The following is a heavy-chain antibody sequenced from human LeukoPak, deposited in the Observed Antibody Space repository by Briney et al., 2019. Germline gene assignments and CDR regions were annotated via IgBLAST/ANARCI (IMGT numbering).Heavy chain of an antibody. V-gene: IGHV5-51*01. CDR3: ARGGATLNYYYGMDV. CDR1: GYSFTSYW. Sequence: GESLKISCKGSGYSFTSYWIGWVRQMPGKGLEWMGIIYPGDSDTRYSPSFQGQVTISADKSISTAYLQWSSLKASDTAMYYCARGGATLNYYYGMDVRGQGTTVTVSS. CDR2: IYPGDSDT. D-gene: IGHD1-26*01. J-gene: IGHJ6*02.